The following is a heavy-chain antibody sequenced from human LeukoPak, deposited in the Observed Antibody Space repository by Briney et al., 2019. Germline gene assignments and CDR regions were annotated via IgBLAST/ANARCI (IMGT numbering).Heavy chain of an antibody. J-gene: IGHJ4*02. D-gene: IGHD6-19*01. CDR3: ARGTSLGGWYFDY. Sequence: GGSLRLSCAASGFTFSSYSMHWVRQAPGKGLEWVAVIRYDGSNKYYADSVKGRFTISRDNSKNTLYLQMNSLRAEDTALYYCARGTSLGGWYFDYWGQGTLVTVSS. CDR2: IRYDGSNK. V-gene: IGHV3-33*01. CDR1: GFTFSSYS.